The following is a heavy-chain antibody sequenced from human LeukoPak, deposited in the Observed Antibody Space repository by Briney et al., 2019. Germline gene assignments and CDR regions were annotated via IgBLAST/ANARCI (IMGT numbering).Heavy chain of an antibody. CDR1: GDSITRHY. Sequence: SATLSLTCTVSGDSITRHYWNWIRQSPGKALEWIGYIHYTGSTNTNPSLRSRVTISVDTSNSQFSLKLNSVTAADTAVYSCARSGDSPSFDSWGQGTLVTVSS. CDR2: IHYTGST. V-gene: IGHV4-59*11. J-gene: IGHJ4*02. CDR3: ARSGDSPSFDS. D-gene: IGHD4-17*01.